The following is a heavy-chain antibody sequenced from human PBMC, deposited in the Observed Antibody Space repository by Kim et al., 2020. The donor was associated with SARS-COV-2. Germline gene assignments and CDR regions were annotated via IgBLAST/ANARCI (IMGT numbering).Heavy chain of an antibody. V-gene: IGHV3-30*04. J-gene: IGHJ4*02. CDR1: GFTFSSYT. D-gene: IGHD3-22*01. Sequence: GGSLRLSCAASGFTFSSYTMHWVRQAPGKGLEWVAVITYGGSNKYYADSVKGRFTISRDNSKNTLYLQMNSLRAEDTAVYYCARDESRITMIVVVIRGGVDDWGQGTLVTVSS. CDR2: ITYGGSNK. CDR3: ARDESRITMIVVVIRGGVDD.